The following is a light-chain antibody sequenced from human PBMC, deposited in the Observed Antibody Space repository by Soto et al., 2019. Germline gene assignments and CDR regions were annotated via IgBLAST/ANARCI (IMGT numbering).Light chain of an antibody. Sequence: QSALTQPASVSGSPGQSVTISCTGTSSDVGDYNCVSWYQQHPGKAPKLIIYNVTNRPSEISNRFSGSKSGNTASLTISGLQAEDEAVYYCNSYTSTFIYVFGTGTKLTVL. CDR2: NVT. V-gene: IGLV2-14*03. CDR3: NSYTSTFIYV. CDR1: SSDVGDYNC. J-gene: IGLJ1*01.